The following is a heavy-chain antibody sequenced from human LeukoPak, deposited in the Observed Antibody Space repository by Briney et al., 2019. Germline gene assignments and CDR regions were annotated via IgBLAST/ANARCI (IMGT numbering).Heavy chain of an antibody. CDR3: TTDLAAAGFY. CDR2: IKSKTDGETT. D-gene: IGHD6-13*01. J-gene: IGHJ4*02. V-gene: IGHV3-15*01. Sequence: GGSLRLSCAASGFTFSNAWMSWVRQAPGKGLEWVGRIKSKTDGETTDYAAPVKGRFTISRDDSKNTLYLQMNSLKTEDTAVYYCTTDLAAAGFYWGQGTLVTVSS. CDR1: GFTFSNAW.